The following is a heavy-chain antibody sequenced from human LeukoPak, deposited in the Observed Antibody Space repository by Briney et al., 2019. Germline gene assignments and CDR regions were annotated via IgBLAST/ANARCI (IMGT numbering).Heavy chain of an antibody. CDR1: GFTVSSNY. D-gene: IGHD3-10*01. CDR2: IYSGGST. Sequence: GGSLRLSCAASGFTVSSNYMSWVRQAPGKGLEWVSVIYSGGSTYYADSVKGRFTISRDTAGGTVSLQMDNLRVEDTAVYYCARGGRRDGTVSTYYFYAMDVWGQGTAVTVSS. V-gene: IGHV3-53*01. J-gene: IGHJ6*02. CDR3: ARGGRRDGTVSTYYFYAMDV.